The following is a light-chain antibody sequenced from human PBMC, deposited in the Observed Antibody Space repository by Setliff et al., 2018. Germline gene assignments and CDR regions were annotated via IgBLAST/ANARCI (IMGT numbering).Light chain of an antibody. CDR3: CSYAGSSTWV. J-gene: IGLJ3*02. V-gene: IGLV2-23*01. CDR2: EDT. Sequence: QSVLTQPASVSGSPGQSITIPCTGTSSDVGTYNLVSWYQHHPGKAPKVMIYEDTKRPSGVSNRFSGSKSGNTASLTISGLQVEDEADYYCCSYAGSSTWVFGGGTKVTVL. CDR1: SSDVGTYNL.